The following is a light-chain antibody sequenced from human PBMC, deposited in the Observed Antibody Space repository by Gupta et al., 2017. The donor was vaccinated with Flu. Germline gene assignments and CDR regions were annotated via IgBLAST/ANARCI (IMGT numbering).Light chain of an antibody. CDR1: QDISNY. CDR3: QQYYNLPAA. J-gene: IGKJ5*01. Sequence: DSQMTHSPSSLSASVGDRVTITCQASQDISNYLHWYQQKPGKAPKLLIYDASNLETGVPSRFSGSGSGTDFTFTISSLQTEDVATYYCQQYYNLPAAFGQGTQVEIK. CDR2: DAS. V-gene: IGKV1-33*01.